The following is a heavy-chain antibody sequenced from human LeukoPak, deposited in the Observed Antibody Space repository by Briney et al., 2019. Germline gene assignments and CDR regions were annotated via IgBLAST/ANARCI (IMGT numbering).Heavy chain of an antibody. Sequence: SETLSLTCAVYGGSFSGYYWSWIRQPPGKGLEWIGEINHSGSTNYNPSPKSRVTISVDTSKNQFSLKLSSVTAADTAVYYCARGYCSGGSCRRVYNWFDPWGQGTLVTVSS. CDR3: ARGYCSGGSCRRVYNWFDP. D-gene: IGHD2-15*01. J-gene: IGHJ5*02. CDR1: GGSFSGYY. V-gene: IGHV4-34*01. CDR2: INHSGST.